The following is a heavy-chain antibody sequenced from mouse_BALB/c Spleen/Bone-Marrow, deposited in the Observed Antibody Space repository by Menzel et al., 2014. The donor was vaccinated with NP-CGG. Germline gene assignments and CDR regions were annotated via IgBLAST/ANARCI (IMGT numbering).Heavy chain of an antibody. CDR2: IWTGGGT. V-gene: IGHV2-9-2*01. CDR3: VREDKYGNSGGDFDV. CDR1: GFSLTSYD. D-gene: IGHD2-10*02. Sequence: VQLVESGPGLVAPSQSLSITCTVSGFSLTSYDISWIRQPPGKGLEWLGVIWTGGGTNYNSAFMSRLSISKDNSKSXVFLKMNSPQTDDTAIYYCVREDKYGNSGGDFDVWGAGTTVTVSS. J-gene: IGHJ1*01.